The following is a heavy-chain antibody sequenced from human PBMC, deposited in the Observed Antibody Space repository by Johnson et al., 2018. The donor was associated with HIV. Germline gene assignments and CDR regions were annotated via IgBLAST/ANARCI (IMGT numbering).Heavy chain of an antibody. CDR1: GFTFSDYF. V-gene: IGHV3-30*02. CDR3: ARSMRGAFDV. D-gene: IGHD3-10*01. J-gene: IGHJ3*01. Sequence: QVQLVESGGGLVKPGGSLRLSCKASGFTFSDYFMSWIRQAPGKGLEWVAFIRYDGSNKYYADSMKGRFTISRDNSKNTLYLQMNSLRAEDTAVYYCARSMRGAFDVWGQGTMVTVSS. CDR2: IRYDGSNK.